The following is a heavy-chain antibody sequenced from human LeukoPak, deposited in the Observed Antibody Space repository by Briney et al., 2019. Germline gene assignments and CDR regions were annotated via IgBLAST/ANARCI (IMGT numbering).Heavy chain of an antibody. CDR3: ARDRRSSSFSYYYYYYYMDV. Sequence: SETLSLTCGVYGGSFSGYYWSWIRQPPGKGLEWIGEINHSESTNYNPSLKSRVTISVDTSKNQFSLKLNSVTAADTAVYYCARDRRSSSFSYYYYYYYMDVWGKGTTVTVSS. J-gene: IGHJ6*03. CDR2: INHSEST. D-gene: IGHD6-6*01. V-gene: IGHV4-34*01. CDR1: GGSFSGYY.